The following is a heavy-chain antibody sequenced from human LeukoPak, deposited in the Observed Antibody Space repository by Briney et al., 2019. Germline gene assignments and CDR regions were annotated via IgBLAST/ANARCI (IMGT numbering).Heavy chain of an antibody. CDR2: INPSGGST. J-gene: IGHJ4*02. V-gene: IGHV1-46*01. Sequence: GASVKASCKASGYTFTSYYMHWVRQAPGQGLEWMGIINPSGGSTSYAQKFQGRVTITTDESTSTAYMELSSLRSEDTAVYYCARMWAAAGDFDYWGREPWSPSPQ. CDR3: ARMWAAAGDFDY. CDR1: GYTFTSYY. D-gene: IGHD6-13*01.